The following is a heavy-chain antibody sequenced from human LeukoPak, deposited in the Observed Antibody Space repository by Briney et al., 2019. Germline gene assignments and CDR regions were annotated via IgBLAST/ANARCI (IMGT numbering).Heavy chain of an antibody. D-gene: IGHD3-10*01. CDR2: MNPNSGNT. CDR1: GYTFTSYD. CDR3: ARELWFGEFYFDY. J-gene: IGHJ4*02. V-gene: IGHV1-8*03. Sequence: ASVKVSCKASGYTFTSYDINWVRQATGQGLEWMGWMNPNSGNTGYAQKFQGRVTITRNTSISTAYMELSSLRSEDTAVYYCARELWFGEFYFDYWGQGTLVTVSS.